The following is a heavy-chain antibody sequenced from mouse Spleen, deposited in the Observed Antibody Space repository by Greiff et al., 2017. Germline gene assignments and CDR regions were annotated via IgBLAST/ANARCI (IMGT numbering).Heavy chain of an antibody. Sequence: EVHLVESEGGLVQPGSSMKLSCTASGFTFSDYYMAWVRQVPEKGLEWVANINYDGSSTYYLDSLKSRFIISRDNAKNILYLQMSSLKSEDTATYYCARVPYGKGFDYWGQGTTLTVSS. V-gene: IGHV5-16*01. CDR2: INYDGSST. J-gene: IGHJ2*01. CDR1: GFTFSDYY. D-gene: IGHD1-1*01. CDR3: ARVPYGKGFDY.